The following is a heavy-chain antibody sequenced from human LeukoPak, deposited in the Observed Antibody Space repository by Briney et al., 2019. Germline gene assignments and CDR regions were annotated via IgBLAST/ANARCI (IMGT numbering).Heavy chain of an antibody. J-gene: IGHJ1*01. CDR3: ARDRGSSSWYVEYFQH. Sequence: PGGSLRLSCAASGFTFSSYAMSWVRQAPGKGLEWVSAISGSGGSTYYADSVKGRFTISRDNSKNTLYLQMNSLRAEDTAVYYCARDRGSSSWYVEYFQHWGQGTLVTVSS. V-gene: IGHV3-23*01. CDR1: GFTFSSYA. D-gene: IGHD6-13*01. CDR2: ISGSGGST.